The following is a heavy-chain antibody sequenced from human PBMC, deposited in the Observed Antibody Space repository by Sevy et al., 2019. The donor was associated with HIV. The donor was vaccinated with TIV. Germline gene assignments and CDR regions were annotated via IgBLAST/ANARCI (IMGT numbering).Heavy chain of an antibody. CDR1: GFTFSNAW. Sequence: GGSLRLSCAASGFTFSNAWMSWVRQAPGKGLEWVGRIKSKTDGGTTDYAAPVKGRFTISRDDSKNTLYLQMNSLKTEDTAVYYCTFTNRYSSSWSDYWGQGTLVTVSS. J-gene: IGHJ4*02. D-gene: IGHD6-13*01. CDR3: TFTNRYSSSWSDY. V-gene: IGHV3-15*01. CDR2: IKSKTDGGTT.